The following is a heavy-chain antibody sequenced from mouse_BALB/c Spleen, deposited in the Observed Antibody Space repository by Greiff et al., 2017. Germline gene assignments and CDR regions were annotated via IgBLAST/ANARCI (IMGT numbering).Heavy chain of an antibody. CDR2: IYPGDGDT. CDR3: ARRGGNYGEVWFAY. CDR1: GYAFSSYW. D-gene: IGHD2-1*01. Sequence: VKLQQSGAELVRPGSSVKISCKASGYAFSSYWMNWVKQRPGQGLEWIGQIYPGDGDTNYNGKFKGKATLTADKSSSTAYMQLSSLTSEDSAVYFCARRGGNYGEVWFAYWGQGTLVTVSA. J-gene: IGHJ3*01. V-gene: IGHV1-80*01.